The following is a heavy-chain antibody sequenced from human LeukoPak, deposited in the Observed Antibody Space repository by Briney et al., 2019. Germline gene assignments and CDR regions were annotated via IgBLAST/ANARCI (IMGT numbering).Heavy chain of an antibody. CDR3: ARDAVDTANAV. Sequence: PGGSLRLSCAASGFIFSSYSMSWVRQAPGKGLEWVSHINSDGSITSYADSVKGRFTISRDNAKNTLYLQMNSLRAEDTAVYYCARDAVDTANAVWGQGTTVTVSS. J-gene: IGHJ6*02. CDR2: INSDGSIT. CDR1: GFIFSSYS. D-gene: IGHD5-18*01. V-gene: IGHV3-74*01.